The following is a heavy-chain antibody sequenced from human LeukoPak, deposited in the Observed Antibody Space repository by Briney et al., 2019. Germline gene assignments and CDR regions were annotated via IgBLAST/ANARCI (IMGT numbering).Heavy chain of an antibody. D-gene: IGHD3-10*01. Sequence: PGGSLRLSCAASGLTFSSYAMSWVRQAPGKGLEWVSAISGSGGSTYYADSVKGRFTISRDNSKNTLYLQMNSLRAEDTAVYYCAKVYGSGSYQDYWGQGTLVTVSS. CDR2: ISGSGGST. CDR1: GLTFSSYA. CDR3: AKVYGSGSYQDY. J-gene: IGHJ4*02. V-gene: IGHV3-23*01.